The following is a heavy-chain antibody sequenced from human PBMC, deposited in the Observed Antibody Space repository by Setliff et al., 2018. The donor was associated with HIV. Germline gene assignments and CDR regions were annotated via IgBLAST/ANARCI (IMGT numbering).Heavy chain of an antibody. Sequence: ASETLSLTCSVSGDSISSSSCYWGWIRQPPGKGLEWIGSIYYSGSTYYNPSLNSRVTISVDASKNQFSLKLSSVTAADTAVYYCARRNSGWYDAFDIWGQGTMVTVSS. CDR1: GDSISSSSCY. CDR2: IYYSGST. V-gene: IGHV4-39*01. CDR3: ARRNSGWYDAFDI. J-gene: IGHJ3*02. D-gene: IGHD6-19*01.